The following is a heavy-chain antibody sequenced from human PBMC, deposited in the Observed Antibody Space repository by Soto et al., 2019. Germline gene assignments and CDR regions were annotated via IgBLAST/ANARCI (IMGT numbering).Heavy chain of an antibody. CDR1: GLNINNYA. CDR2: ISGDGDT. D-gene: IGHD1-1*01. Sequence: DVQLLESGGGSVQPGGSLRLSCAASGLNINNYAMSWVRQAPGAGLEWVSSISGDGDTYYADYVKGRFTISRDTSKNTLSLQMTSLRAEDTAVYYCAKELERHFDFHSWGQGTLVIVS. J-gene: IGHJ4*02. V-gene: IGHV3-23*01. CDR3: AKELERHFDFHS.